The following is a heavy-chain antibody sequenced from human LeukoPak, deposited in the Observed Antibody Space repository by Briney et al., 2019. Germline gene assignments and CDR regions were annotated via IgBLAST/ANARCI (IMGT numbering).Heavy chain of an antibody. V-gene: IGHV4-59*12. D-gene: IGHD2-2*01. CDR3: ARGLPYCSSTSCYYYYYGMDV. CDR1: GGSISSYY. J-gene: IGHJ6*02. Sequence: PSETLSLTCTVSGGSISSYYWSWIRQPPGKGLEWIGYIYYSGSTNYNPSLKSRATISVDTSKNQFSLKLSSVTAADTAVYYCARGLPYCSSTSCYYYYYGMDVWGQGTTVTVSS. CDR2: IYYSGST.